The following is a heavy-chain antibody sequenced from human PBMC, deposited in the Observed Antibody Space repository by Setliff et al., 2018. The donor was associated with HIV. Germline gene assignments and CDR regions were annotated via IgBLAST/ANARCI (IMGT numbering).Heavy chain of an antibody. Sequence: GETLKISCKSSGYRFTKYWIAWVRQMPGKGLEWVGIIYPDDSDIRYSPSFQGQVTISADKSISTAYLQWSGLEASDSAIYYCARRLGSGSYYKSDSYYYMDVWGKGTTVTVSS. CDR2: IYPDDSDI. D-gene: IGHD3-10*01. CDR3: ARRLGSGSYYKSDSYYYMDV. CDR1: GYRFTKYW. V-gene: IGHV5-51*01. J-gene: IGHJ6*03.